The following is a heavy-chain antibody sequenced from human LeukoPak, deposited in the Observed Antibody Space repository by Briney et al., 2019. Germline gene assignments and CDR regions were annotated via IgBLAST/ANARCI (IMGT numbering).Heavy chain of an antibody. CDR2: ISSNGDNT. J-gene: IGHJ4*02. V-gene: IGHV3-64D*06. CDR1: GFTFSTYV. CDR3: VRGTGY. Sequence: GGSLRLSCSVSGFTFSTYVVHWVRQAPGKGLEYVSAISSNGDNTYYADSVKGRFTVSRDNSKNTLYLQMSSLRPDDTAVYFCVRGTGYWGQGTLVTVSS.